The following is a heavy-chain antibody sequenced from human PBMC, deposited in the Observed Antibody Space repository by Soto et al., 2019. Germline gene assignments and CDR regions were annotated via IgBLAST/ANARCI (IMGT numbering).Heavy chain of an antibody. J-gene: IGHJ5*02. CDR3: ARAGCSSSSCFTGWFDP. CDR2: IYDSGSV. D-gene: IGHD2-2*02. CDR1: GDSMRRYY. Sequence: PSETLSLTCVVSGDSMRRYYWSWIRQPPGKGLELIGYIYDSGSVSHQPSLRNRVTLSVDTAKNQFSLKLTSVTAADTAVYYCARAGCSSSSCFTGWFDPWGQGILVTVSS. V-gene: IGHV4-59*01.